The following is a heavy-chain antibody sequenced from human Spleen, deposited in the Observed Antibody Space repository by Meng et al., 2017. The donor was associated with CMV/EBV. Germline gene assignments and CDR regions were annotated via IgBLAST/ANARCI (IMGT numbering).Heavy chain of an antibody. V-gene: IGHV3-21*01. CDR3: TRGQGRYGMDV. J-gene: IGHJ6*02. CDR2: ISSTKNHI. CDR1: GFTFNSYS. Sequence: GESLKISCAGSGFTFNSYSMNWVRQAPGKGLEWVSSISSTKNHIYYADSLEGRFTISRDNANNSLSLQMSSLRAEDTAVYYCTRGQGRYGMDVWGQGTTVTVSS.